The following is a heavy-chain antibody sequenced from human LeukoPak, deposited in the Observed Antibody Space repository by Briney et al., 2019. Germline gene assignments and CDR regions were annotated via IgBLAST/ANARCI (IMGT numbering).Heavy chain of an antibody. J-gene: IGHJ4*02. V-gene: IGHV4-34*01. CDR1: GGSFSGYY. Sequence: PSETLSLTCAVYGGSFSGYYWSWIRQPPGKGLEWIGEINHSGSTNYNPSLKSRVTISVDTSKNQFSLKLSSVTAADTAVYYCARDRKQQLGFFARYYFDYWGQGTLVTVSS. CDR3: ARDRKQQLGFFARYYFDY. CDR2: INHSGST. D-gene: IGHD6-13*01.